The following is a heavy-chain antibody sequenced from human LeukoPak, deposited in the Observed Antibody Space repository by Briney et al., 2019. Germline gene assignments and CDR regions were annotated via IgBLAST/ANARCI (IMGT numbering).Heavy chain of an antibody. Sequence: GGSLRLSCAASGFTFSSYAMSWVRQAPGKGLEWVSAISGSGGSTYYADSVKGRFTISRDNSKNTLYLQMDSLRAEDTAVYYCAKADREYYDNYWGRGTLVTVSS. D-gene: IGHD3-22*01. CDR3: AKADREYYDNY. CDR2: ISGSGGST. J-gene: IGHJ4*02. V-gene: IGHV3-23*01. CDR1: GFTFSSYA.